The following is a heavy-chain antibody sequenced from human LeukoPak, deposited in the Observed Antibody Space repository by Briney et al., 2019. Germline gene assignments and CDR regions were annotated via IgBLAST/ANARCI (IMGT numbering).Heavy chain of an antibody. D-gene: IGHD4-23*01. V-gene: IGHV3-64*01. CDR1: GFTFSSYA. Sequence: GGSLRLSCAASGFTFSSYAMHWVRQAPGKGLEYVSAISSNGGSTYYANSVKGRFTISRDNSKNTLYLQMGSLRAEDMAVYYCARGDGGNVDYWGQGTLVTVSS. CDR2: ISSNGGST. CDR3: ARGDGGNVDY. J-gene: IGHJ4*02.